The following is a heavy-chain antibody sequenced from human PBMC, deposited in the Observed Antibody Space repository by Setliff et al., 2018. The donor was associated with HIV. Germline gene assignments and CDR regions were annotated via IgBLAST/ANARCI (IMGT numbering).Heavy chain of an antibody. D-gene: IGHD3-22*01. Sequence: ASVKVSCKTSGYTFTAYYMHWVRQAPGQGLEWMGRINPSSGGTNYPQKFQGRVTMTRDTSIGAAYMELSSLTSDDTAVYYCARELSYSDSSAHRWFDAFDIWGQGTMVTVSS. CDR2: INPSSGGT. J-gene: IGHJ3*02. V-gene: IGHV1-2*06. CDR1: GYTFTAYY. CDR3: ARELSYSDSSAHRWFDAFDI.